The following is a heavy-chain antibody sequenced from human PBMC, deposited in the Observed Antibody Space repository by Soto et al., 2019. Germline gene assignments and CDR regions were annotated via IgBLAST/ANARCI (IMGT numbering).Heavy chain of an antibody. CDR3: ARDPRGYLWFGELGWFDP. V-gene: IGHV1-8*01. Sequence: ASVKVSCKASGYTFTSYDINWVRQATGQGLEWMGWMNPNSGNTGYAQKFQGRVTMTRNTSINTAYMELSSLRSEDTAVYYCARDPRGYLWFGELGWFDPWGQGTLVTVSS. CDR2: MNPNSGNT. CDR1: GYTFTSYD. D-gene: IGHD3-10*01. J-gene: IGHJ5*02.